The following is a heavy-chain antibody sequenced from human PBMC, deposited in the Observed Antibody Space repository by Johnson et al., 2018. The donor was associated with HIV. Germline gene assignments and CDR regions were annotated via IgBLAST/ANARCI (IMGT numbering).Heavy chain of an antibody. CDR2: ISGSGHST. Sequence: VQLVESGGGLVQPGGSLRLSCAASGFTFSSFAMSWVRQAPGKGLEWVSAISGSGHSTYYADSVKGRFTISRDSSKNTLYLQMNSLKTEDTAVYYCTTAIFGVIVHAFDIWGQGTMVTVSS. J-gene: IGHJ3*02. CDR3: TTAIFGVIVHAFDI. D-gene: IGHD3-3*01. CDR1: GFTFSSFA. V-gene: IGHV3-23*04.